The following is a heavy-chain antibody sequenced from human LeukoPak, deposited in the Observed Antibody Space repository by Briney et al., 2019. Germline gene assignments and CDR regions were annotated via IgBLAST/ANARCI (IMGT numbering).Heavy chain of an antibody. CDR2: IFYTQSP. J-gene: IGHJ4*02. D-gene: IGHD5-18*01. Sequence: KAAETLSLTCTVSGGSISSTIYDWGWIRQPPGKGLEWIGSIFYTQSPYYNPSLKIRVTISKDMSKNQFFMKLNFVPAADTAVYFCGSVKKVDTSIDYWGQGTLVTVS. CDR1: GGSISSTIYD. V-gene: IGHV4-39*01. CDR3: GSVKKVDTSIDY.